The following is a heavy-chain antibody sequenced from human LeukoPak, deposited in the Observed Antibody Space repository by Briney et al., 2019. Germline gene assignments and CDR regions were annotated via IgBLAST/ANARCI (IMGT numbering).Heavy chain of an antibody. Sequence: SETLSLTCAVSGGSITNNHYWTWVRQPPGRGQEWIADIFHSGIANYNPSLKSRVTISMDKSKNQFSLTLSSVTAADTAVYYCAGGGEAWELLGYWGQGTLVTVSS. CDR2: IFHSGIA. V-gene: IGHV4-4*02. CDR3: AGGGEAWELLGY. D-gene: IGHD3-10*02. J-gene: IGHJ4*02. CDR1: GGSITNNHY.